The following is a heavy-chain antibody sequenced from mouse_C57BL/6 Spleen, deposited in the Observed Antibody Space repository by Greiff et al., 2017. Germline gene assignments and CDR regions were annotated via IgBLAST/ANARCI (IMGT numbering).Heavy chain of an antibody. D-gene: IGHD1-1*01. J-gene: IGHJ1*03. V-gene: IGHV1-52*01. CDR1: GYTFTSYW. Sequence: VQLQQPGAELVRPGSSVKLSCKASGYTFTSYWMHWVKQRPIQGLEWIGNIDPSDSETHYNQKFKDKATLTVDKSSSTAYMQLSSLTSEDAAVYYCARHPLYYYGSSYGYFDVWGTGTTVTVSS. CDR3: ARHPLYYYGSSYGYFDV. CDR2: IDPSDSET.